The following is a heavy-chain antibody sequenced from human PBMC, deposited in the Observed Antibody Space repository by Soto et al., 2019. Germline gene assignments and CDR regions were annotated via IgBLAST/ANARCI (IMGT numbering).Heavy chain of an antibody. CDR3: ARQNIVVVVAAPYGMDV. V-gene: IGHV1-69*13. J-gene: IGHJ6*02. CDR2: IIPIFGTA. CDR1: GGTFSSYA. D-gene: IGHD2-15*01. Sequence: SVKVSCKASGGTFSSYAISWVRQAPGQGLECMGGIIPIFGTANYAQKFQGRVTITADESTSTAYMELSSLRSEDTAVYYCARQNIVVVVAAPYGMDVWGQGPPVTSP.